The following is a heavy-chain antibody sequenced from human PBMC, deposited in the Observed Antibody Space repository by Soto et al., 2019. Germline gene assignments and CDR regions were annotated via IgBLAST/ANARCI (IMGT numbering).Heavy chain of an antibody. J-gene: IGHJ4*02. CDR2: IIPIFGTA. D-gene: IGHD1-26*01. V-gene: IGHV1-69*13. CDR1: GGTFSSYA. CDR3: ARLRIVGATTGFDY. Sequence: ASVKVSCKASGGTFSSYAISWVRQAPGQGLEWMGGIIPIFGTANYAQKFQGRVTITADESTSTAYMELSSLRSEDTAVYYCARLRIVGATTGFDYWGQGTLVTVSS.